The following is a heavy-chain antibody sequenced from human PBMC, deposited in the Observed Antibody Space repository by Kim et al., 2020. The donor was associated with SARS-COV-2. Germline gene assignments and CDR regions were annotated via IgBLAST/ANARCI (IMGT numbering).Heavy chain of an antibody. CDR2: IWYDGSNE. CDR1: GFTFTNYA. Sequence: GGSLRLSCAASGFTFTNYAFHWVRQAPGKGLEWVASIWYDGSNEYYADSVKGRLTISRDNDKNTLNLQMNSLSAEDTAVYYCARDGFDFWSGSGFYYYYGLDAWGQGTTVTVSS. D-gene: IGHD3-3*01. J-gene: IGHJ6*02. V-gene: IGHV3-33*01. CDR3: ARDGFDFWSGSGFYYYYGLDA.